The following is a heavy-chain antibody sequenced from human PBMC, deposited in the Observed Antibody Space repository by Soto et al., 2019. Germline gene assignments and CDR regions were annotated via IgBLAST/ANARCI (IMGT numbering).Heavy chain of an antibody. CDR3: ARETRAPLWYYYAMDG. CDR1: GCTFSSYA. Sequence: ASVKVSCKASGCTFSSYAISWVRRAPGQGLEWMGGIIPIFGTANYAQKFQGRVTITADKSTSTAYMELSSLRSEDTAVYYCARETRAPLWYYYAMDGLGQGTTLPVSS. CDR2: IIPIFGTA. V-gene: IGHV1-69*06. J-gene: IGHJ6*02. D-gene: IGHD2-21*01.